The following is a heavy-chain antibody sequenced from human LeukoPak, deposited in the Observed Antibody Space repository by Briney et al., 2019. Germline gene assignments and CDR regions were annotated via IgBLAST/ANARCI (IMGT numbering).Heavy chain of an antibody. CDR1: GVTFSSYS. CDR3: ARGAWRGYDFWSGQIDY. Sequence: GGSLRLSCAASGVTFSSYSMNWVRQAPGKGLEWVAYISSSSSTIYYADSVKGRFTISRDNAKNSLYLQMNSLRAEDTAVYYCARGAWRGYDFWSGQIDYWGQGTLVTVSS. D-gene: IGHD3-3*01. J-gene: IGHJ4*02. CDR2: ISSSSSTI. V-gene: IGHV3-48*01.